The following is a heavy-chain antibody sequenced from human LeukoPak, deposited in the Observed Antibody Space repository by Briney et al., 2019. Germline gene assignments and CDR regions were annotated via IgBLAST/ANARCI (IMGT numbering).Heavy chain of an antibody. CDR1: GFTFSSYG. CDR3: ARGVEVVVGTYYFDY. V-gene: IGHV3-23*01. Sequence: GGSLRLSCAASGFTFSSYGMSWVRQAPGKGLEWVSSISGSGGNTFYADSVKGRFTISRDNSKNTLYLQMNSLRAEDTAVYYCARGVEVVVGTYYFDYWGQGTLVTVSS. CDR2: ISGSGGNT. D-gene: IGHD3-22*01. J-gene: IGHJ4*02.